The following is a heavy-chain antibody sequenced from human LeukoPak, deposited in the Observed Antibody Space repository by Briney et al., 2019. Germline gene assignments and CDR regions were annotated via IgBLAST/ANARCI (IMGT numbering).Heavy chain of an antibody. CDR3: ALSSGWIFDY. Sequence: VASVKVSCKASGGTFSSYAISWVRQAPGQGLEWMGGIIPIFGTANYAQKFQGRVTITTDESTSTAYMELSSLRSEDTAAYYCALSSGWIFDYWGQGTLVTVSS. V-gene: IGHV1-69*05. CDR2: IIPIFGTA. D-gene: IGHD6-19*01. J-gene: IGHJ4*02. CDR1: GGTFSSYA.